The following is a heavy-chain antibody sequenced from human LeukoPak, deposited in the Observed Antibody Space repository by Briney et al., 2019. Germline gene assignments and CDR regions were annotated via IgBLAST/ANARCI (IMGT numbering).Heavy chain of an antibody. CDR3: ATRGYCSSTSCPGDAFDI. J-gene: IGHJ3*02. Sequence: ASVKVSCKASGYTFTSYGIRWVRQAPGQGLEWMGWISDYNGNTNYAQKLQGRVTMTTDTSTSTVYMELRSLRSDDTAVYYRATRGYCSSTSCPGDAFDIWGQGTMVTVSS. D-gene: IGHD2-2*01. CDR1: GYTFTSYG. CDR2: ISDYNGNT. V-gene: IGHV1-18*01.